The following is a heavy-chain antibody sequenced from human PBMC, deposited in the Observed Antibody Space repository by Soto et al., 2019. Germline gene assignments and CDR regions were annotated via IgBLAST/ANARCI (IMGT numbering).Heavy chain of an antibody. CDR3: ASTGITIFGMLGCYGMDV. D-gene: IGHD3-3*01. V-gene: IGHV1-69*06. J-gene: IGHJ6*02. CDR2: IIPNIGTA. CDR1: GYTFSSYA. Sequence: SVKVSCKASGYTFSSYAISWVRQAPGQGLEWMGWIIPNIGTANYAQKFQGRVTMTADTSTSIAYMELSSLRSEDTAVYYCASTGITIFGMLGCYGMDVWGQGTTVTVSS.